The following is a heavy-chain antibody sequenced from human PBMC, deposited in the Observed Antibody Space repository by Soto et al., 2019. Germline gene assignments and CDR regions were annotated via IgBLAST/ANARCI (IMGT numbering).Heavy chain of an antibody. CDR2: IDPSDSYT. CDR1: GYSFTSYW. V-gene: IGHV5-10-1*01. J-gene: IGHJ6*02. CDR3: ARRRKVDYDFWRSPPYGMDV. D-gene: IGHD3-3*01. Sequence: PGESLKISCKGSGYSFTSYWISWVRQMPGKGLEWMGRIDPSDSYTNYSPSFQGHVTISADKSISTAYLQWSSLKASDTAMYYCARRRKVDYDFWRSPPYGMDVWGQGTTVTVSS.